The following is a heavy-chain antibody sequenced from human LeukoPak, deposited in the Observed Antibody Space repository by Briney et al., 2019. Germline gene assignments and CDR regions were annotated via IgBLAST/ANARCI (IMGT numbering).Heavy chain of an antibody. Sequence: SETLSLTCTVSGGSISSYYLSWIRQPAGKGLEWIGRIYTSGSTNYNPSLKSRVTMSVDTSKNQFSLKLSSVTAADTAVYYCARDYDDSSGHDAFDIWGQGTMVTVSS. D-gene: IGHD3-22*01. V-gene: IGHV4-4*07. CDR2: IYTSGST. J-gene: IGHJ3*02. CDR1: GGSISSYY. CDR3: ARDYDDSSGHDAFDI.